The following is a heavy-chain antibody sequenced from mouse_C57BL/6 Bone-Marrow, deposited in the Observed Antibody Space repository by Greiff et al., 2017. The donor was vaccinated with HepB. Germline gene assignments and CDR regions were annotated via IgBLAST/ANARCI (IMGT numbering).Heavy chain of an antibody. V-gene: IGHV1-61*01. CDR3: ARKTGWLLVAD. Sequence: QVQLQQPGAELVRPGSSVKLSCKASGYTFTSYWMDWVKQRPGQGLEWIGNIYPSDSETHYNQKFKDKATLTVDKSSSTAYMQLSSQTSEDSAVEYSARKTGWLLVADWGQGTLVTVSA. J-gene: IGHJ3*01. CDR1: GYTFTSYW. CDR2: IYPSDSET. D-gene: IGHD2-3*01.